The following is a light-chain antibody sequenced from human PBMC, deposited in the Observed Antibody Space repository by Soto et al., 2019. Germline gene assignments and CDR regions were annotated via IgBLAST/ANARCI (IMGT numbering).Light chain of an antibody. Sequence: DIQMTQSPSTLSASVGDRVTITCRASQSISSWLAWYQQKPGKAPKLLIYMASTLEGGVPARFSGSESGTEFTLTINSLPPDDSGTYYCQQYSDFPYTFGQGTKLEIK. CDR1: QSISSW. V-gene: IGKV1-5*03. CDR3: QQYSDFPYT. J-gene: IGKJ2*01. CDR2: MAS.